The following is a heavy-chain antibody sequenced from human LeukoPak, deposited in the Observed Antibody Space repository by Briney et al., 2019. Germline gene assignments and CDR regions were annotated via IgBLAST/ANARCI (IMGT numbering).Heavy chain of an antibody. J-gene: IGHJ4*02. Sequence: GGSLRLSCAASGFTFSSYAMHWVRQAPGKGLEWVAVISYDGSNKYYTDSVKGRFTISRDNSKNTLYLQMNSLRAEDTALYYCARETGGTVGSTDFDYWGRGTLVTVSS. D-gene: IGHD4-11*01. CDR3: ARETGGTVGSTDFDY. CDR2: ISYDGSNK. CDR1: GFTFSSYA. V-gene: IGHV3-30-3*01.